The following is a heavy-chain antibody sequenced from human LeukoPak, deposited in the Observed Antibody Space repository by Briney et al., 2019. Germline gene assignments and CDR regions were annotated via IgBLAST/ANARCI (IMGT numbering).Heavy chain of an antibody. CDR1: GGSIRRSY. CDR2: FYLSGS. Sequence: SETLSLTCTVSGGSIRRSYWSWIRQPPGRGLEWIGYFYLSGSNYNPSLKSRVTMSLDTSKNQFSLRLSPVTAADTAVYYCASLNRVGGSGSQLFDYWGQGTLVTVSS. V-gene: IGHV4-4*09. CDR3: ASLNRVGGSGSQLFDY. J-gene: IGHJ4*02. D-gene: IGHD3-10*01.